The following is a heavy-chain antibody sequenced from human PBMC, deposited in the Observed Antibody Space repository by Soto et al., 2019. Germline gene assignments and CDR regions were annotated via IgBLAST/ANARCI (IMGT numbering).Heavy chain of an antibody. J-gene: IGHJ3*02. Sequence: GASVKVSCKASGYTFTSYAMHLLRQSPGQRLEWMGWINAGNGNTKYSQKFQGRVTITRDTSASTAYMELSSLRSEDTAVYYCARDLSGGSPIAFDIWGQGTMVTVSS. D-gene: IGHD2-15*01. V-gene: IGHV1-3*01. CDR1: GYTFTSYA. CDR3: ARDLSGGSPIAFDI. CDR2: INAGNGNT.